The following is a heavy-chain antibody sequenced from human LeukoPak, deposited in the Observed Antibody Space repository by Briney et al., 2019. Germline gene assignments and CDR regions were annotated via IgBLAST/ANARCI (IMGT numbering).Heavy chain of an antibody. Sequence: ASVKVSCKASGYTFTGYYMHWVRQAPGQGLGWMGWINPNSGGTNYAQKFQGRVTMTRDTSISTAYMDMSSLRSDDTAVYYCARNLWFGESSDAFDMWGQGTMVTVSS. CDR1: GYTFTGYY. CDR2: INPNSGGT. D-gene: IGHD3-10*01. J-gene: IGHJ3*02. CDR3: ARNLWFGESSDAFDM. V-gene: IGHV1-2*02.